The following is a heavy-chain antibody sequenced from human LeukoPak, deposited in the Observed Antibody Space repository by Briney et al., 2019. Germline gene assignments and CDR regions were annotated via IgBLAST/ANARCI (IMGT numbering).Heavy chain of an antibody. V-gene: IGHV4-59*08. D-gene: IGHD6-13*01. Sequence: PSETLSLTCTVSGGSISSYYWSWIRQPPGKGLEWIGYIYYSGSTNYNPSLKSRVTISVDTSKNQFSLKLSSVTAADTAVYYCARHGSRDYYYYYYMDVWGKGTTVTVSS. CDR3: ARHGSRDYYYYYYMDV. J-gene: IGHJ6*03. CDR2: IYYSGST. CDR1: GGSISSYY.